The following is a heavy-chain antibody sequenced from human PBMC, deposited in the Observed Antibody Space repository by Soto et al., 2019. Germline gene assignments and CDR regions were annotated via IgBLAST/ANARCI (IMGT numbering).Heavy chain of an antibody. CDR2: IYYSGST. J-gene: IGHJ6*02. Sequence: SETLSLTCTVSGGSISSGGYYWSWIRQHPGKGLEWIGYIYYSGSTYYNPSLKSRVTISVDTSKNQFSLKPSSVTAADTAVYYCARGYGGVDDGYYYGMDVWGQGTTVTVSS. V-gene: IGHV4-31*03. CDR3: ARGYGGVDDGYYYGMDV. D-gene: IGHD1-1*01. CDR1: GGSISSGGYY.